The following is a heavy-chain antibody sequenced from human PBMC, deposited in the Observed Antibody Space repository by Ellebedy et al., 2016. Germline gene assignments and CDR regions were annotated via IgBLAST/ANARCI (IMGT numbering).Heavy chain of an antibody. CDR3: ARARGTDYVH. V-gene: IGHV4-34*01. D-gene: IGHD4-17*01. CDR2: INHSGST. CDR1: GGSFSGYY. Sequence: SETLSLXXAVYGGSFSGYYWSWIRQPPGKGLEWIGEINHSGSTNYNPSLRSRVTISVDTSKNQFSLKLSSVTAADTAVYYCARARGTDYVHWGQGTLVTVSS. J-gene: IGHJ4*02.